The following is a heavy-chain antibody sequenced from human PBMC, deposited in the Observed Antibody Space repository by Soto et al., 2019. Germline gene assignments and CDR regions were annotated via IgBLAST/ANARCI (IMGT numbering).Heavy chain of an antibody. CDR2: ISGSGGST. CDR1: GFTFSSYA. CDR3: AKVLFDGSGSYPYYFDY. V-gene: IGHV3-23*01. Sequence: GGSLRLSCAASGFTFSSYAMSWVRQAPGKGLEWVSAISGSGGSTYYADSVKGRFTISRDNSKNTLYLQMNSLRAEDTAVYYCAKVLFDGSGSYPYYFDYWGQGTLVTVSS. J-gene: IGHJ4*02. D-gene: IGHD3-10*01.